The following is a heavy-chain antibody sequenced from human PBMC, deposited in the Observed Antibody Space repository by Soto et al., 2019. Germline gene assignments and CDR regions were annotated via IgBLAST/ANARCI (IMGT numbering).Heavy chain of an antibody. J-gene: IGHJ4*02. CDR1: GGSISSSSYY. CDR3: ARNFSVAYYEN. Sequence: SDTLSLTCTVSGGSISSSSYYWGWIRQPPGKGLEWIGSIYYSGSTYYNPSLKSRVTLSVDTSKNQFSLKLSSVTAADTAVYYRARNFSVAYYENWGQGARVT. CDR2: IYYSGST. V-gene: IGHV4-39*01.